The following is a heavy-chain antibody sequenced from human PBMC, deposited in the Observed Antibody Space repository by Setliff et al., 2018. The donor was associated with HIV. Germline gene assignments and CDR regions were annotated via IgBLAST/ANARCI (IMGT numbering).Heavy chain of an antibody. CDR3: ARHFPSISLFFGDPGPFDR. J-gene: IGHJ4*02. CDR2: IYYIGNT. D-gene: IGHD3-10*01. V-gene: IGHV4-59*01. Sequence: SETLSLTCAVSGGSINSYYWSWIRQPPGKGLEWIGYIYYIGNTNYNPSLKSRVTISVDTSKNQFSLKLSSVTAADTAVYFCARHFPSISLFFGDPGPFDRWGQGALVTVSS. CDR1: GGSINSYY.